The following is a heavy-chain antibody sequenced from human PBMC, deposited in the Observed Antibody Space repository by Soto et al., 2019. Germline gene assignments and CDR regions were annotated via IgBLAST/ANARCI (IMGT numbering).Heavy chain of an antibody. CDR3: AKSGQSSWSNMDV. J-gene: IGHJ6*02. CDR1: GFTFSSYA. D-gene: IGHD6-13*01. V-gene: IGHV3-23*01. Sequence: EVPLLESGGGLVQPGGSLRLSCAASGFTFSSYATNWVRQAPGKGLVWVSTISGSGDKTYYADFVKGRFTISRDNSKNTLSLQMNSLRAEDTAVYYCAKSGQSSWSNMDVWGQGTTVTVSS. CDR2: ISGSGDKT.